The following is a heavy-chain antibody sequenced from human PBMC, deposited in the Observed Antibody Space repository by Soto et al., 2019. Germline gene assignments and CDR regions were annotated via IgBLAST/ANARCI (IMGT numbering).Heavy chain of an antibody. J-gene: IGHJ4*02. D-gene: IGHD6-13*01. Sequence: SETLSLTCAVSGGSISSSNWWSWVRQPPGKGLEWIGEIYHSGSTNYNPSLKSRVTISVDKSKNQFSLKLSSVTAADTAVYYCASPYIAAARTSIYFDYWGQGTLVTVSS. CDR3: ASPYIAAARTSIYFDY. V-gene: IGHV4-4*02. CDR2: IYHSGST. CDR1: GGSISSSNW.